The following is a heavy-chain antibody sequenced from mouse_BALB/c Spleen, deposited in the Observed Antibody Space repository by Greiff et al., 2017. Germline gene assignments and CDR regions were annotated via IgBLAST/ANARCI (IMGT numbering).Heavy chain of an antibody. J-gene: IGHJ4*01. CDR1: GYSFTGYY. CDR3: AMSHYYGSSYAMDY. CDR2: ISCYNGAT. Sequence: LVKTGASVKISCKASGYSFTGYYMHWVKQSHGKSLEWIGYISCYNGATSYNQKFKGKATFTVDTSSSTAYMQFNSLTSEDSAVYYCAMSHYYGSSYAMDYWGQGTSVTVSS. D-gene: IGHD1-1*01. V-gene: IGHV1S34*01.